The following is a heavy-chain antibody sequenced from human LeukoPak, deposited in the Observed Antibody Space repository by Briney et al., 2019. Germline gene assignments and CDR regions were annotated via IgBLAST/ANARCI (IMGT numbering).Heavy chain of an antibody. CDR2: IRSKAYGGTT. CDR3: TRGSMVRGKGDY. V-gene: IGHV3-49*04. D-gene: IGHD3-10*01. CDR1: GFTFGDYA. J-gene: IGHJ4*02. Sequence: RSLRLSCTASGFTFGDYAMSWVRQAPGKGLEWVGFIRSKAYGGTTEYAASVKGRFTISRDDSKSIAYLQMNSLKTEDTAVYYCTRGSMVRGKGDYWGQGTLVTVSS.